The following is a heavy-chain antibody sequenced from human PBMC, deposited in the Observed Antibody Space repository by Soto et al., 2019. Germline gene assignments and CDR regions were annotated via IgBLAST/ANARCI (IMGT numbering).Heavy chain of an antibody. CDR2: IIPILGIA. Sequence: QVQLVQSGAEVKKPGSSVKVSCTASGGTFSSYTISWVRQAPGQGLEWMGRIIPILGIANYAQKFQGRVTITANKSTSTAYMELSSLRSEDTAVYYCARDGHCSGGSCYFTWGQGTLVTVSS. CDR3: ARDGHCSGGSCYFT. D-gene: IGHD2-15*01. J-gene: IGHJ4*02. V-gene: IGHV1-69*08. CDR1: GGTFSSYT.